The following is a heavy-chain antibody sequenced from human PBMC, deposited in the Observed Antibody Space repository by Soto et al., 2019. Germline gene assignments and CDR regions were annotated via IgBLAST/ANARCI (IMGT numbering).Heavy chain of an antibody. CDR3: AREEYYDYIWGSYRGYYFDY. Sequence: QVQLVQSGAEVKKPGSSVKVSCKASGGTFSSYTISWVRQAPGQGLEWMGRIVPIHGIANYAQKFQGRVTITADKSTSTAYMELSSLRSEDTAVYYCAREEYYDYIWGSYRGYYFDYWGQGTLVTVSS. V-gene: IGHV1-69*08. D-gene: IGHD3-16*02. J-gene: IGHJ4*02. CDR1: GGTFSSYT. CDR2: IVPIHGIA.